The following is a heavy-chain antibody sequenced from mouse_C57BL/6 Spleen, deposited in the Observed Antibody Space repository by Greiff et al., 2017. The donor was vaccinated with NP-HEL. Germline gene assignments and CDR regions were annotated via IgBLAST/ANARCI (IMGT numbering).Heavy chain of an antibody. CDR1: GYTFTSYW. Sequence: VQLQQPGAELVKPGASVKLSCKASGYTFTSYWMHWVKQRPGQGLEWIGMIHPNSGSTNYNEKFKSKATLTVDKSSSTAYMQLSSLTSEDSAVYYCARDAGTRDYYAMDYWSQGTSVTVSS. D-gene: IGHD4-1*01. V-gene: IGHV1-64*01. J-gene: IGHJ4*01. CDR2: IHPNSGST. CDR3: ARDAGTRDYYAMDY.